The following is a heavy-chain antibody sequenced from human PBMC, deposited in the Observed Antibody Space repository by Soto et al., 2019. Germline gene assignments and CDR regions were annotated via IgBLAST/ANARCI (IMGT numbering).Heavy chain of an antibody. V-gene: IGHV1-69*01. CDR1: GGTFSSNA. Sequence: QVQLVQSGAEVKKPGSSVKVSCKASGGTFSSNAISWVRQAPGQGLEWMGGIIPIFGTANYAQKFQGRVTITADESTSTAYMELSSLRSEDTAVYYCARGGDIVGATWVDYWGQGTLVTVSS. D-gene: IGHD1-26*01. CDR3: ARGGDIVGATWVDY. CDR2: IIPIFGTA. J-gene: IGHJ4*02.